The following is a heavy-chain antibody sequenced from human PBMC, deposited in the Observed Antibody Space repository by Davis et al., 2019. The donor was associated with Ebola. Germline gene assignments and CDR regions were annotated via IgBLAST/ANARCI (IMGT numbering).Heavy chain of an antibody. CDR1: GFTFSSYW. D-gene: IGHD1-26*01. Sequence: PGESLKISCAASGFTFSSYWMHWVRQGPGKGLVWVSRINSDASRTTYADSVKGRFTISRDNAKNTLYLQMNSLRVEDTAVYYCARKTVGARDGAGTTDNAFDIWGQGTMVTVSS. V-gene: IGHV3-74*03. CDR3: ARKTVGARDGAGTTDNAFDI. CDR2: INSDASRT. J-gene: IGHJ3*02.